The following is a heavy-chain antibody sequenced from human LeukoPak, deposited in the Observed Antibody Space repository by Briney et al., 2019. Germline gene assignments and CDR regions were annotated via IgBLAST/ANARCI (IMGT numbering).Heavy chain of an antibody. J-gene: IGHJ4*02. CDR2: IIPIFGTA. V-gene: IGHV1-69*13. CDR1: GGTFSSYA. Sequence: SVKVSCKASGGTFSSYAISWVRQAPGQGLEWMGGIIPIFGTANYAQKFQGRVTITADESTGTAYMELSSLRSEDTAVYYCAREIAAAGMGLDYWGQGTLVTVSS. CDR3: AREIAAAGMGLDY. D-gene: IGHD6-13*01.